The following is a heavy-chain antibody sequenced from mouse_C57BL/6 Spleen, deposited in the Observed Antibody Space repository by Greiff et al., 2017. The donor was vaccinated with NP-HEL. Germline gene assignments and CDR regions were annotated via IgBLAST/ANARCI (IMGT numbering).Heavy chain of an antibody. Sequence: VQLQQSGAELVRPGASVTLSCKASGYTFTDYEMHWVKQTPVHGLEWIGAIDPETGGTAYNQKFKGKAILTADKSSSTAYMELRSLTSEDSAVYYCTRWGSPRYVFAYWGQGTLVTVSA. CDR3: TRWGSPRYVFAY. CDR2: IDPETGGT. CDR1: GYTFTDYE. D-gene: IGHD3-1*01. J-gene: IGHJ3*01. V-gene: IGHV1-15*01.